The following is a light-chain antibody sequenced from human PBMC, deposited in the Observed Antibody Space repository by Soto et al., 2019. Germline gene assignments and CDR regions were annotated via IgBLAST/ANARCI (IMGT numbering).Light chain of an antibody. Sequence: QSALTQPPSVSGSPGQSVTISCTGTSTDVGNYNRVSWYQQPPGTAPKLMIYDVSNRPSGVPDRFSGSKSGNTASLTISGLQAEDEADYYCSSYTSSSTFVFGGGTKLTVL. V-gene: IGLV2-18*02. CDR1: STDVGNYNR. CDR3: SSYTSSSTFV. J-gene: IGLJ2*01. CDR2: DVS.